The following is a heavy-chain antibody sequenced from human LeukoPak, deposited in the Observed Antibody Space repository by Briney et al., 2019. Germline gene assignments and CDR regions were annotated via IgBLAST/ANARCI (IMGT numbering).Heavy chain of an antibody. D-gene: IGHD5-24*01. CDR2: ISSSSSYI. Sequence: GGSLRLSCAVSGFTFSSYEMNWVRQAPGKGLEWVSSISSSSSYIYYADSVKGRFTISRDNAKNSLYLQMNSLRAEDTAVYYCARGWQGDYFDYWGQGTLVTVSS. CDR3: ARGWQGDYFDY. J-gene: IGHJ4*02. V-gene: IGHV3-21*01. CDR1: GFTFSSYE.